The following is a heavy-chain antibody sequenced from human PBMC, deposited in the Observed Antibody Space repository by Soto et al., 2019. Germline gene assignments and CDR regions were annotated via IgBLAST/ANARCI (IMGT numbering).Heavy chain of an antibody. V-gene: IGHV3-23*01. D-gene: IGHD6-13*01. J-gene: IGHJ4*02. Sequence: GGSLRLSCAASGFTFSNYAMTWVRQAPGKGLEWVSTIAGSGSTYYADSVKGRFTISRDNSKTTLYLQMNSLRAEDTVVYYCAKRDGAAAGGIDYWGQGTLVTVSS. CDR1: GFTFSNYA. CDR2: IAGSGST. CDR3: AKRDGAAAGGIDY.